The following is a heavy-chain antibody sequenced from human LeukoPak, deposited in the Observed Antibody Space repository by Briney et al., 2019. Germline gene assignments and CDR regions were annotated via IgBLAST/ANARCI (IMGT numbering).Heavy chain of an antibody. J-gene: IGHJ4*02. CDR1: GGSVSSYY. Sequence: IPSETLSLTCTVSGGSVSSYYWSWIRQTPEKGLEWIGYMSYSGRTDYGPSLKSRVTMSVDTSKNQFSLKMSYVTAADTGVYYCARGYCRDDICQVFPYWGQGTLVTVSS. D-gene: IGHD2-21*02. CDR3: ARGYCRDDICQVFPY. CDR2: MSYSGRT. V-gene: IGHV4-59*02.